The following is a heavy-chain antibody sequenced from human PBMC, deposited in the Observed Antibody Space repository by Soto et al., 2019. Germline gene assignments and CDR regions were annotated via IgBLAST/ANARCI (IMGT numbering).Heavy chain of an antibody. D-gene: IGHD3-3*01. CDR1: GYSFTTYW. CDR2: IYPGDSDT. CDR3: ARHSDFPDDAFDI. J-gene: IGHJ3*02. V-gene: IGHV5-51*01. Sequence: GESLKISCKGSGYSFTTYWIGWVRQMPGNGLEWMGVIYPGDSDTRYSPSFQGQVTISADKSISTAYLQWSSAKASDTAMYYCARHSDFPDDAFDIWGQGTMVTVSS.